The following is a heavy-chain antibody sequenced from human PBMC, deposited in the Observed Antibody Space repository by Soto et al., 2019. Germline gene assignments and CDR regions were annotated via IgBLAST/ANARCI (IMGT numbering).Heavy chain of an antibody. Sequence: EGQLLESGGGLVQPGGSLRLSCAASGFTFRHNAMNWVRQAPGKGLEYVSTISGSGTNTYYADYVKGRFTISRDNARDTLFLQMSGLKFEDTAVDFCAKARFGEGRGFDYWGQGTLVSVSS. CDR3: AKARFGEGRGFDY. V-gene: IGHV3-23*01. J-gene: IGHJ4*02. D-gene: IGHD3-10*01. CDR1: GFTFRHNA. CDR2: ISGSGTNT.